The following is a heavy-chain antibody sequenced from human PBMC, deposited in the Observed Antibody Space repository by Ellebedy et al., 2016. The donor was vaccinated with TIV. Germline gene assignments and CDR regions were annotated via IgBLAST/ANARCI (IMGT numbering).Heavy chain of an antibody. J-gene: IGHJ4*02. CDR1: GFTFSSNG. V-gene: IGHV3-23*01. D-gene: IGHD3-10*01. CDR3: TKDSGWDSED. CDR2: ITESGDTT. Sequence: GESLKISCVASGFTFSSNGLSWVRQAPGQGLEWVAGITESGDTTYYADSVEGRFTIFRDNSKDTLYLQMNSLRAEDTAVYYCTKDSGWDSEDWGQGTLVNVSS.